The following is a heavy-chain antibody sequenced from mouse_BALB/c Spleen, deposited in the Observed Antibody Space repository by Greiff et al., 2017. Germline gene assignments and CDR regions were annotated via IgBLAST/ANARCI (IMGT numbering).Heavy chain of an antibody. CDR2: INPYNDGT. J-gene: IGHJ2*01. V-gene: IGHV1-14*01. Sequence: EVQLVESGPELVKPGASVKMSCKASGYTFTSYVMHWVKQKPGQGLEWIGYINPYNDGTKYNEKFKGKATLTSDKSSSTAYMELSSLTSEDSAVYYCARGGPNWDVHYYFDYWGQGTTLTVSS. CDR1: GYTFTSYV. CDR3: ARGGPNWDVHYYFDY. D-gene: IGHD4-1*01.